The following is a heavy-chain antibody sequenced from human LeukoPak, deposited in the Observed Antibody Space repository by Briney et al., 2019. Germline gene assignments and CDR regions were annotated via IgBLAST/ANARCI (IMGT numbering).Heavy chain of an antibody. CDR3: AREGLAMVRGVLPKEAWGWFDP. CDR1: GGSISSYY. V-gene: IGHV4-59*12. CDR2: IHYSGST. Sequence: SETLSLTCTVSGGSISSYYWSWIRQPPGKGLEWIGYIHYSGSTSYNPSLKSRVTISVDTPKNQFSLKLSSVTAADTAVYYCAREGLAMVRGVLPKEAWGWFDPWGQGTLVTVSS. D-gene: IGHD3-10*01. J-gene: IGHJ5*02.